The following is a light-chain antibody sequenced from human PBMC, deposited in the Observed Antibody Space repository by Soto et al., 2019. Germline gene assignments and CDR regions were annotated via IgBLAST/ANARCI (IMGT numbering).Light chain of an antibody. V-gene: IGKV3-11*01. Sequence: EIVLTQSPTTLSLSPGESATLSCRASQSVSTSLAWYQQKPGQAPRLLIYDASKKATGIPARFSGSGSGTDFTLTIGSLEPEDVAVYDCQQRPNCLWTFGQGTKVEIK. J-gene: IGKJ1*01. CDR1: QSVSTS. CDR2: DAS. CDR3: QQRPNCLWT.